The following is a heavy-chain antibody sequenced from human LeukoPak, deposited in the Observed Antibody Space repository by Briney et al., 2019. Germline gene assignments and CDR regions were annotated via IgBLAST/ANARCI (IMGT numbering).Heavy chain of an antibody. Sequence: PGRSLRLSCAASGFTFSSYGMHWVRQAPGKGLEWVAVIWYDGSNKYYADSVKGRFTISRDNSKNTLYLQMNSLRAEDTAVYYCARVKDPAYPGAFDIWGQGTRVTVSS. CDR3: ARVKDPAYPGAFDI. D-gene: IGHD2-15*01. CDR2: IWYDGSNK. V-gene: IGHV3-33*01. CDR1: GFTFSSYG. J-gene: IGHJ3*02.